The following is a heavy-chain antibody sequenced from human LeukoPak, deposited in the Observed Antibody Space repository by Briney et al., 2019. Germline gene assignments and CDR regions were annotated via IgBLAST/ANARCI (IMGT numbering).Heavy chain of an antibody. CDR1: GFIVSTNY. J-gene: IGHJ4*02. CDR3: VKEVPGTTIYH. V-gene: IGHV3-66*01. Sequence: GGSLRLSCVASGFIVSTNYMSWVRQAPGKGLEWVSVIFRGDGTYHADSVKGRFTISRDPSKNTVYLQINSLTAEDTAVYYCVKEVPGTTIYHWGQGTLVTVPS. CDR2: IFRGDGT. D-gene: IGHD4-11*01.